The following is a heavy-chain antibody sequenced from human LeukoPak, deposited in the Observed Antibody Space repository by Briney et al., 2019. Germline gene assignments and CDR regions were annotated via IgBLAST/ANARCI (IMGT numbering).Heavy chain of an antibody. D-gene: IGHD1-1*01. CDR2: ISGGGGIT. V-gene: IGHV3-23*01. CDR3: AKEDDRGWD. CDR1: GFTFSSYA. J-gene: IGHJ4*02. Sequence: GGSLRLSCAGSGFTFSSYALSWVRQATGKGLEWVSAISGGGGITYYADSVKGRFTISRDNSKNTLVLQMNSLRAEDTAVYYCAKEDDRGWDWGQGSPVTVSS.